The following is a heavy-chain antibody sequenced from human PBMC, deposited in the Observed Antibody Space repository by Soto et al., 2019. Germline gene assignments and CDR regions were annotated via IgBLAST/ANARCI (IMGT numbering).Heavy chain of an antibody. CDR3: ARARGYYDSSGYDV. D-gene: IGHD3-22*01. CDR2: ISGGGGSTI. J-gene: IGHJ6*02. CDR1: GFTFSDYY. Sequence: PGGSLRLSCATSGFTFSDYYMNWVRQAPGKGLDWISYISGGGGSTIYYADSVKGRFTISRDNAKKSLYLQMNSLSAEDTAVYYCARARGYYDSSGYDVWGQGTTVTVS. V-gene: IGHV3-11*01.